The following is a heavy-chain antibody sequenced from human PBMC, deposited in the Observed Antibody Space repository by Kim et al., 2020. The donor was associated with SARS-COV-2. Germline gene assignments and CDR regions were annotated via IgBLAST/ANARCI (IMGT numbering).Heavy chain of an antibody. CDR3: ARDLPPHSGSYYILPNPLDY. V-gene: IGHV3-33*01. D-gene: IGHD3-10*01. J-gene: IGHJ4*02. CDR1: GFTFSSYG. Sequence: GGSLRLSCAASGFTFSSYGMHWVRQAPGKGLEWVAVIWYDGSNKYYADSVKGRFTISRDNSKNTLYLQMNSLRAEDTAVYYCARDLPPHSGSYYILPNPLDYWGQGTLVTVSS. CDR2: IWYDGSNK.